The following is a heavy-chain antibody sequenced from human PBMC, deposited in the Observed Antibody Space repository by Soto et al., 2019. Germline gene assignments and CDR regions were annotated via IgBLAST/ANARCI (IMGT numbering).Heavy chain of an antibody. V-gene: IGHV1-69*13. CDR1: GGTFRSYA. Sequence: SVKVSCKASGGTFRSYAISWVRQAPGQGLEWMGGIIPIFGTANYAQKFQGRVTITADESTSTAYMELSSLRSEDTAVYYCARDGTPIPDYDILTGYSPGYYYYGMDVWGQGTTVTVS. CDR3: ARDGTPIPDYDILTGYSPGYYYYGMDV. CDR2: IIPIFGTA. D-gene: IGHD3-9*01. J-gene: IGHJ6*02.